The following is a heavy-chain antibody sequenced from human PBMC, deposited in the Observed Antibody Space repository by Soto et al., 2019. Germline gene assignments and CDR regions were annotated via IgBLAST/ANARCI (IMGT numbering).Heavy chain of an antibody. V-gene: IGHV3-53*01. CDR2: IYNDGNT. CDR1: GFPVSTNH. Sequence: EVQLVESGGGLTQPGGSLRLSCAVSGFPVSTNHVPWVRQATGKGLQWVSAIYNDGNTYYADSVKGRFTISRDNSKNTVFLQMNSVGAEDTAVYYCAGYGGNSVWGQGTLVTVSS. D-gene: IGHD4-17*01. CDR3: AGYGGNSV. J-gene: IGHJ4*02.